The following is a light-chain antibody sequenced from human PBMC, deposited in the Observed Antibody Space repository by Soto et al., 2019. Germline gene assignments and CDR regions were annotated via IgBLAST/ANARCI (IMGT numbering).Light chain of an antibody. J-gene: IGKJ5*01. CDR3: QQRSSAIT. Sequence: EIVMMQSPATLSVSPGERSTLSCMASQSVYNNLAWYQQKPRQAPRLLIYDASNRATGIPARLSGRGSGTDFTLTISSLEPEDFAVYYCQQRSSAITFGQGTRLEIK. CDR1: QSVYNN. CDR2: DAS. V-gene: IGKV3-11*01.